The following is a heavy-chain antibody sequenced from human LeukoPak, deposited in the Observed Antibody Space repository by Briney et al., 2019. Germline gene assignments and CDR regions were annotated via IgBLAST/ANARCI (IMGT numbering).Heavy chain of an antibody. J-gene: IGHJ5*02. CDR3: AKEDGSWYVH. CDR1: GFTVSSNY. V-gene: IGHV3-53*01. CDR2: IYRGGST. Sequence: GGSLRLSYAASGFTVSSNYMSWVRQAPGKGLEWVSVIYRGGSTYYADSVKGRFTISRDNSKNTLYLQMNSLRAEDTAVYYCAKEDGSWYVHWGQGTLVTVSS.